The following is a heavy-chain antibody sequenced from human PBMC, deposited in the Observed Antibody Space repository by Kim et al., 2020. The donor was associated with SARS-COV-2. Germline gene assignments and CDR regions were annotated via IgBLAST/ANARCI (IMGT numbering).Heavy chain of an antibody. V-gene: IGHV1-46*01. CDR3: ARNYYGSGSYVEFDY. J-gene: IGHJ4*02. Sequence: QKFQGRVTMTRDTSTSTVYMELSSLRSEDTAVYYCARNYYGSGSYVEFDYWGQGTLVTVSS. D-gene: IGHD3-10*01.